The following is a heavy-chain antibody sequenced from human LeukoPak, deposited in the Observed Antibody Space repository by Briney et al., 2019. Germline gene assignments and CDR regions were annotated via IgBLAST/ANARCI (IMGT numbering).Heavy chain of an antibody. CDR2: IVVGSGNT. CDR1: GFTFSNSA. J-gene: IGHJ4*02. D-gene: IGHD2-15*01. CDR3: AADLYCSGGSCSVH. V-gene: IGHV1-58*02. Sequence: EASVKVSCKASGFTFSNSAMQWVRQTREQRLEWIGWIVVGSGNTNYAQKFQQRLTITRDMSTSTAYMELSSLRSEDTAVYFCAADLYCSGGSCSVHWGQGTLVTVSS.